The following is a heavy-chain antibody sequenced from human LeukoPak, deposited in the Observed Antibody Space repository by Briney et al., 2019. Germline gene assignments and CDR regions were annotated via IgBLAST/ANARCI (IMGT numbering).Heavy chain of an antibody. CDR2: IYHSGTT. CDR3: ATYFYGEYGSYYFDY. CDR1: GAFITNSHW. J-gene: IGHJ4*02. Sequence: NPSGTLSLTCAVSGAFITNSHWWSWARQPPGKGLEWIGEIYHSGTTNYNPSLKSRVTMSVNKSKNQFSLKLSSVTAADTAVYYCATYFYGEYGSYYFDYWGQGTLVTVSS. D-gene: IGHD4-17*01. V-gene: IGHV4-4*02.